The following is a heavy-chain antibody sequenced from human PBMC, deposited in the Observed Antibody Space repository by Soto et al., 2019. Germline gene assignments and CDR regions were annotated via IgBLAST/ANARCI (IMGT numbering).Heavy chain of an antibody. D-gene: IGHD6-19*01. CDR2: IMPIFGRA. V-gene: IGHV1-69*12. J-gene: IGHJ6*02. CDR3: ASWLKEAGIGGNSYYGMDV. CDR1: GGTFSNYA. Sequence: QVQLVQSGAEVKKPGSSVKVSCKASGGTFSNYAFSWVRQAPGQGLEWLGGIMPIFGRADYAQKFRARVTITAGESSGTAHMGLSSLSSEDTAAYYCASWLKEAGIGGNSYYGMDVWGQGTTVTVSS.